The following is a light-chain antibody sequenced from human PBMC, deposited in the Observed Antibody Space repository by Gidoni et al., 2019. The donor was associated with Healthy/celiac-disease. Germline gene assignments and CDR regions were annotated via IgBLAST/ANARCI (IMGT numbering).Light chain of an antibody. CDR2: GNS. J-gene: IGLJ3*02. V-gene: IGLV1-40*01. CDR3: QAYDSSLSGWV. Sequence: QSVLTQPPSMSGTPQQRATISCTGSSSNIGAGYDVHWYQQLPGTAPKLLIYGNSNRPSGVPDRFSGSKAGTAASLAITGLQAVDEADYYCQAYDSSLSGWVFGGGTKLTVL. CDR1: SSNIGAGYD.